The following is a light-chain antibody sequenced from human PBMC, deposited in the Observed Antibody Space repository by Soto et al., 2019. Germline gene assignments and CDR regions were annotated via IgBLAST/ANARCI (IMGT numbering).Light chain of an antibody. CDR1: QSVSSY. Sequence: EIVLTQSPAALSLSPGEVATLSCRASQSVSSYLVWYQQKPGQAPRLLIYDASNRATGIPARFSGSGSGTDFTLTISSLEPEDFAVYYCQQSSNWLSITFGQGTRLEIK. J-gene: IGKJ5*01. CDR3: QQSSNWLSIT. CDR2: DAS. V-gene: IGKV3-11*01.